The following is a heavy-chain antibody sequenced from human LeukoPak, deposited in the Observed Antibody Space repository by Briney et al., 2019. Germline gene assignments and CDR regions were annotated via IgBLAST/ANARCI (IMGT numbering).Heavy chain of an antibody. V-gene: IGHV4-34*01. J-gene: IGHJ4*02. CDR1: GGSFSDYY. Sequence: SETLSLTCAVYGGSFSDYYWSWIRQPPGKGLEWIGEINHSGTTNYSPSLKSRVSISVDTSKNQFSLKLNSVTATDAAMYYCASHYSSGSYRYTGSFDSWGQGMLVNVSS. CDR2: INHSGTT. D-gene: IGHD3-16*02. CDR3: ASHYSSGSYRYTGSFDS.